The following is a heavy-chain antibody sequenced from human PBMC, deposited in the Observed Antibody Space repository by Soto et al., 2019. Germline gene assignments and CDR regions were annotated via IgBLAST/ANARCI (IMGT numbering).Heavy chain of an antibody. CDR1: GFTVSSNY. CDR2: IYSGGST. Sequence: PGRSLRLSCAASGFTVSSNYMSWVRQAPGKGLEWVSVIYSGGSTYYADSVKGRFTISRDNSKNTLYLQMNSLRAEDTAVYYCARDLQDGSGSYPYYYYYYGMDVCGEGTTVTLSS. D-gene: IGHD3-10*01. V-gene: IGHV3-66*01. J-gene: IGHJ6*04. CDR3: ARDLQDGSGSYPYYYYYYGMDV.